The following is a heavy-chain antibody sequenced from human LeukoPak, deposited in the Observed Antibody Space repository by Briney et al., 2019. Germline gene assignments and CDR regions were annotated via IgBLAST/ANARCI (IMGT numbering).Heavy chain of an antibody. D-gene: IGHD3-16*02. J-gene: IGHJ4*02. CDR2: INWNGGST. CDR3: ARGDPFMITFGGVIVFDY. Sequence: PGGSLRLSCAASRFTFDDYGMSWVRQAPGKGLEWVSGINWNGGSTGYADSVKGRFTISRDNAKNSLYLQMNSLRAEDTALYYCARGDPFMITFGGVIVFDYWGQGTLVTVSS. CDR1: RFTFDDYG. V-gene: IGHV3-20*04.